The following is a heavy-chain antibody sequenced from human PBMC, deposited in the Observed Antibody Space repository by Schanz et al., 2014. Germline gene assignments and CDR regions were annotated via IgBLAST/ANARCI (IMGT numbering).Heavy chain of an antibody. V-gene: IGHV4-30-2*01. Sequence: QLQLQEFGSGLVKPSQTLSLTCAVSGGSISRGFYSWNWIRQPPGRGLEWIGCIYYSGSTYYNPSLKTRVPISIDRSKDQFSLSLNSVTAADTAVYYCAREDRYYHGLDVWGQGTTVTVS. J-gene: IGHJ6*02. CDR2: IYYSGST. CDR3: AREDRYYHGLDV. CDR1: GGSISRGFYS.